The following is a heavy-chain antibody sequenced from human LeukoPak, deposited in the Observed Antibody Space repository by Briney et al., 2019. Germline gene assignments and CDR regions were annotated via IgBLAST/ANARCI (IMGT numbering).Heavy chain of an antibody. J-gene: IGHJ4*02. CDR2: TNPNSGGT. CDR1: GYTFTGYY. D-gene: IGHD1-7*01. V-gene: IGHV1-2*02. CDR3: ARDHGRSWNYNYFDY. Sequence: ASVKVSCKASGYTFTGYYMHWVRQAPGQGLEWMGWTNPNSGGTNYAQKFQGRVTMTRDTSISTAYMELSRLRSDDTAVYYCARDHGRSWNYNYFDYWGQGTLVTVSS.